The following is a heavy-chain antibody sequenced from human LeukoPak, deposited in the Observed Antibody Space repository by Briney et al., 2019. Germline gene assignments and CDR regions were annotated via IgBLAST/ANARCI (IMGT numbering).Heavy chain of an antibody. D-gene: IGHD2-8*02. CDR3: AREQNIVLNDY. J-gene: IGHJ4*02. V-gene: IGHV3-7*01. Sequence: GGSLRLSCAASGFTFSNYWMSWVRQAPGKGLEWVANIREDGSEKYYVDSVKGRFTISRDNAKNSLYLQMNSLRAEDTAVYYCAREQNIVLNDYWGQGTLVTVSS. CDR2: IREDGSEK. CDR1: GFTFSNYW.